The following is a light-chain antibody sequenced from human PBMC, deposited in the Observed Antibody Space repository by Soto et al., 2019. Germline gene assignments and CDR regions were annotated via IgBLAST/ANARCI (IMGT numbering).Light chain of an antibody. CDR2: GAS. CDR1: QGVSSTY. Sequence: EIVLTQSPGTLSLSPGERATLSCRASQGVSSTYIAWYQQNPGRAPRLLIYGASSRATGIPDRFSGSGSGTDFTLTISRLEPEDFEVYFCQQYGRSPPFTFGQGTKVEIK. J-gene: IGKJ2*01. V-gene: IGKV3-20*01. CDR3: QQYGRSPPFT.